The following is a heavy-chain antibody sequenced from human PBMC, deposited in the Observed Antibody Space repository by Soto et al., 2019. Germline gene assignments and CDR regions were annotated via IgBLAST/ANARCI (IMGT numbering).Heavy chain of an antibody. V-gene: IGHV4-39*01. Sequence: QLQLQESGPGLVKPSETLSLTCTVSGGSISSSSYYWGWIRQPPGKGLEWIGSIYYSGSTYYNPCRKSRVTLSVDTSKHQYSLELSSVTTADTAAYYCARRDIVVVTAIPFDAFDIWGQGTMVTVSS. CDR3: ARRDIVVVTAIPFDAFDI. J-gene: IGHJ3*02. CDR2: IYYSGST. CDR1: GGSISSSSYY. D-gene: IGHD2-21*02.